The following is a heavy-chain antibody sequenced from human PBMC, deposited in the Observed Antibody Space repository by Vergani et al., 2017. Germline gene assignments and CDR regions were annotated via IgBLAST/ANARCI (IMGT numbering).Heavy chain of an antibody. J-gene: IGHJ4*02. V-gene: IGHV3-7*01. CDR2: LQQDGSDQ. Sequence: EVQLVESGGGWVQRFLSLILSCSSSGFPFSLSFLLCLLPAPWKFLAFVAPLQQDGSDQSSVDSVKGRFTISRDNAKNSLYLQMNSLRAEDTAVYYCAREAAYYYDSSGYEHIPFDYWGQGTLVTVSS. CDR3: AREAAYYYDSSGYEHIPFDY. CDR1: GFPFSLSF. D-gene: IGHD3-22*01.